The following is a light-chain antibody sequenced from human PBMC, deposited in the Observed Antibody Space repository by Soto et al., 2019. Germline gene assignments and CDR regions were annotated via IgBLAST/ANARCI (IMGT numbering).Light chain of an antibody. Sequence: EIVMTQSPATLSVSPGDRVTLSCRASQSVSSNLAWYQQKPGQAPRLLIYGASTRATGIPARFSGSGSGTEFTLAISSLQTEDFAVYYCQQYKNWPRTFGQGTKLEIK. CDR1: QSVSSN. CDR2: GAS. CDR3: QQYKNWPRT. J-gene: IGKJ2*01. V-gene: IGKV3-15*01.